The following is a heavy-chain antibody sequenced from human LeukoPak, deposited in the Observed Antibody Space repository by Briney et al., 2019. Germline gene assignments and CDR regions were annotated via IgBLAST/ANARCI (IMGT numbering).Heavy chain of an antibody. Sequence: GGSLRLSCEASGFIFSSYWMGWVRQVPGKGLEWVANIHPDGSETSYLDSVKGRFTISRDNAKRSMFLQMNSLRTEETAVYICVRWVVEAGMDYWGQGTLLTVSS. J-gene: IGHJ4*02. CDR3: VRWVVEAGMDY. V-gene: IGHV3-7*01. CDR1: GFIFSSYW. CDR2: IHPDGSET. D-gene: IGHD6-19*01.